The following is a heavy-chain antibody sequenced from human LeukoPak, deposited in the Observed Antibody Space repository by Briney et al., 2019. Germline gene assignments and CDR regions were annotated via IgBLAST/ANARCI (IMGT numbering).Heavy chain of an antibody. CDR1: GFTFSSYA. J-gene: IGHJ4*02. CDR3: VKDSEATFDY. CDR2: ISYDGSNK. Sequence: GRSLRLSCAASGFTFSSYAMHWVRQAPGKGLEWVAVISYDGSNKYYADSVKGRFTISRDNAKRSLYLQMNSLRAEDTAVYYCVKDSEATFDYWGQGTLVTVSS. V-gene: IGHV3-30*04.